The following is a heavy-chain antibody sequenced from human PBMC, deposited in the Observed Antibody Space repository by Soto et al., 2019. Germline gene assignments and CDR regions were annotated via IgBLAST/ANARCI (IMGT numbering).Heavy chain of an antibody. J-gene: IGHJ4*02. Sequence: GGSLRLSCAASGFGFTFSTSAMSWVRQAPGKGLEWVSTFSESSGTTHYANSVKGRFTISRDTAKNSLYLQMNSLRAEDTAVYYCARANYYGSPGDFDYWGQGTLVTVSS. V-gene: IGHV3-23*01. D-gene: IGHD3-10*01. CDR2: FSESSGTT. CDR3: ARANYYGSPGDFDY. CDR1: GFGFTFSTSA.